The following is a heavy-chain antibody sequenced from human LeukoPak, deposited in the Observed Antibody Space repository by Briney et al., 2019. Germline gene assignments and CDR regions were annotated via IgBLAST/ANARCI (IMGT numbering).Heavy chain of an antibody. CDR1: GGSISSGDYY. D-gene: IGHD3-10*01. V-gene: IGHV4-30-4*02. J-gene: IGHJ4*02. CDR2: IYYSGST. CDR3: ARFADYGSGSYCVDY. Sequence: SETLSLTCTVSGGSISSGDYYWSWIRQPPGKGLEWIGYIYYSGSTYYNPSLKSRVTISVDTSKNQFSLKLSSVTAADTAVYYCARFADYGSGSYCVDYWGQGTLVTVSS.